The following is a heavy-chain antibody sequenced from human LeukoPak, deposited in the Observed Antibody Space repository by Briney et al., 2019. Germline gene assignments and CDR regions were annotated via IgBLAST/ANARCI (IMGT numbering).Heavy chain of an antibody. V-gene: IGHV3-9*01. Sequence: PGRSLRLSCAASGFTFDDYAMHWVRQAPGKGLEWVSGITWNSGSIGYADSVKGRFTISRDNAKNSLYLQMNSLRADDTALYYCAKDRTLGYGIDYWGQGTPVTVSS. CDR2: ITWNSGSI. CDR1: GFTFDDYA. CDR3: AKDRTLGYGIDY. D-gene: IGHD5-18*01. J-gene: IGHJ4*02.